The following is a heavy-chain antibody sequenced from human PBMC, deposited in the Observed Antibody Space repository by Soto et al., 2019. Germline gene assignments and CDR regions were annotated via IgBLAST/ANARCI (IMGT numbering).Heavy chain of an antibody. CDR2: IIPILGIA. Sequence: QGQLVQSGAEVKKPGSSVKGACKASGGTFSSDTISWVRQAPGRGLEWMGRIIPILGIANYAQKFQGRVTITADKSTSTAYMELSSLRSEDTAVYYCARGGIAAAGRYFDYWGQGTLVTVSS. J-gene: IGHJ4*02. D-gene: IGHD6-13*01. V-gene: IGHV1-69*02. CDR1: GGTFSSDT. CDR3: ARGGIAAAGRYFDY.